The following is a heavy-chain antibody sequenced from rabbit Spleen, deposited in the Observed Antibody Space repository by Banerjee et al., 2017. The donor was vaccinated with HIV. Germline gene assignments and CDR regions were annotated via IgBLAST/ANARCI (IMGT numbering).Heavy chain of an antibody. D-gene: IGHD6-1*01. CDR3: ARGHAGADRNGYAYFPL. V-gene: IGHV1S45*01. J-gene: IGHJ4*01. CDR1: GFSFSSSYW. CDR2: IYSTSGRT. Sequence: QEQLEESGGDLVKPEGSLTLTCTASGFSFSSSYWICWVRQAPGKGLEWIACIYSTSGRTYYASWAKGRFTISKASSTTVTLQMTSLTVADTATYFCARGHAGADRNGYAYFPLWGPGTLVTVS.